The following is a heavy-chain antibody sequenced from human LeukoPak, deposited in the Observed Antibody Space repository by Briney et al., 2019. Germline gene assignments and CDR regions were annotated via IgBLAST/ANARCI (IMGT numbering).Heavy chain of an antibody. CDR3: ARDFRLTMVRGVASFDY. CDR2: ISSSGSAI. D-gene: IGHD3-10*01. J-gene: IGHJ4*02. V-gene: IGHV3-48*03. Sequence: GGSLRLFCAASGFPFSSYEMNWVRQAPGKGLEWVSYISSSGSAIYYADSVKGRFTIPRDNAKNSLYLQMNSLRAEDTAVYYCARDFRLTMVRGVASFDYWGQGTLVTVSS. CDR1: GFPFSSYE.